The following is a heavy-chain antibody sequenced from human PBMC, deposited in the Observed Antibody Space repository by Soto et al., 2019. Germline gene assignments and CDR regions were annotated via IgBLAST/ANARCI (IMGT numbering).Heavy chain of an antibody. V-gene: IGHV7-4-1*01. D-gene: IGHD3-3*01. CDR3: ARGSPPPRFWSGYYGPHYYYGRYG. CDR2: INTNTGNP. CDR1: GYTFTSYA. J-gene: IGHJ6*02. Sequence: AASVKVSCKASGYTFTSYAMNWVRQAPGQGLEWMGWINTNTGNPTYAQGFTGRFVFSLDTSVSTAYLQICSLKAEDTAVYYCARGSPPPRFWSGYYGPHYYYGRYGRDQGTTVTTSS.